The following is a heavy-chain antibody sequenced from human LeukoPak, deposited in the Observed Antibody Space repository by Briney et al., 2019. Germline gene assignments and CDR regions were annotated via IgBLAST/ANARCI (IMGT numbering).Heavy chain of an antibody. Sequence: SETLSLTCTVSGGSISSYYWSWIRQPPGKGLEWIGYIYYSGSTNYNPSLKSRVTISVDTSKNQFSLKLSSVTAADTAVYYCARLMITFGGVIVVFDYWGQGTLVTVSS. CDR3: ARLMITFGGVIVVFDY. V-gene: IGHV4-59*08. CDR2: IYYSGST. CDR1: GGSISSYY. D-gene: IGHD3-16*02. J-gene: IGHJ4*02.